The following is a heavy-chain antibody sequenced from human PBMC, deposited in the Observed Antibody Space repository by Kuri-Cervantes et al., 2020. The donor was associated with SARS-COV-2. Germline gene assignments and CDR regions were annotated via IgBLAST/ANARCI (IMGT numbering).Heavy chain of an antibody. CDR1: GYSISSGYY. CDR3: ARVLEGIVAAGSHYYYYMDV. V-gene: IGHV4-38-2*01. J-gene: IGHJ6*03. Sequence: TLSLTCAVSGYSISSGYYWGWIRQPPGKGLEWIGSIYHSGSTYYNPSLKSRVTMSVDTSKNQFSLKLSSVTAADTAVYYCARVLEGIVAAGSHYYYYMDVWGKGTTVTVSS. D-gene: IGHD6-13*01. CDR2: IYHSGST.